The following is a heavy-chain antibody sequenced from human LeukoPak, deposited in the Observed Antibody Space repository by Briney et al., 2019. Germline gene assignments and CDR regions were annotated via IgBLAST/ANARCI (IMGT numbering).Heavy chain of an antibody. V-gene: IGHV1-69*04. CDR2: IIPILGIA. CDR3: ARRGSRWQRAPAFDI. J-gene: IGHJ3*02. CDR1: GGTFSSYA. Sequence: GSSVKVSCKASGGTFSSYAISWVRQAPGQGLEWMGRIIPILGIANYAQKFQGRVTITADKSTSTAYMELSSLRSEDTAVYYCARRGSRWQRAPAFDIWGQGTMVTVSS. D-gene: IGHD2-15*01.